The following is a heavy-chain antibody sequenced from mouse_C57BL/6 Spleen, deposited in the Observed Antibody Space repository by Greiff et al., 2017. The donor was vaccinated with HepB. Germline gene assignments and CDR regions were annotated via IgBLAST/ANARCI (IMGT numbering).Heavy chain of an antibody. V-gene: IGHV5-4*01. CDR3: ARGYGWYPYFDY. J-gene: IGHJ2*01. CDR1: GFTFSSYA. Sequence: EVQRVESGGGLVKPGGSLKLSCAASGFTFSSYAMSWVRQTPEKRLEWVATISDGGSYTYYPDNVKGRFTISRDNAKNNLYLQMSHLKSEDTARYYCARGYGWYPYFDYWGQGTTLTVSS. D-gene: IGHD2-2*01. CDR2: ISDGGSYT.